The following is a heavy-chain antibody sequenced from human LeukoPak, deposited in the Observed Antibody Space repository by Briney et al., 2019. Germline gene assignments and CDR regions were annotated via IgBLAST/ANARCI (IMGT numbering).Heavy chain of an antibody. CDR1: GFTFSSSW. CDR2: IRQDGMEK. CDR3: ASPRSRDYGGG. J-gene: IGHJ4*02. D-gene: IGHD4-17*01. V-gene: IGHV3-7*01. Sequence: QTGGCLRLSCAASGFTFSSSWMSWVRQAPGKGLEWVANIRQDGMEKLYVDSVKGRFTISRDNARNSLYLQMNSLRVEDTAVYYCASPRSRDYGGGWGPGTVVAVS.